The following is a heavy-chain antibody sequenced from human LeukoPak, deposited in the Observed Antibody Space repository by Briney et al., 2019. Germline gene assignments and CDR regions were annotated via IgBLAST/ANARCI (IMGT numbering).Heavy chain of an antibody. Sequence: ASVKVPCKASGYTFTGYYMHWVRQAPGQGLEWMGRINPNSGGTNYAQKFQGRVTMTRDTSISTAYMELSRLRSDDTAVYYCARLSSSGWSSCFDYWGQGTLVTVSS. J-gene: IGHJ4*02. CDR3: ARLSSSGWSSCFDY. CDR1: GYTFTGYY. CDR2: INPNSGGT. D-gene: IGHD6-19*01. V-gene: IGHV1-2*06.